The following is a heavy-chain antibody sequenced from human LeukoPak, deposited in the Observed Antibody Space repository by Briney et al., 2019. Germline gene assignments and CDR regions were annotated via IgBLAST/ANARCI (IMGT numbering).Heavy chain of an antibody. Sequence: ASVKVSCKASGYTFTGYYMHWVRQAPGQGLEWMGWINPNSGGTNYAQKFQGRVTMTRDTSTSTVYMELSSLRSEDTAVYYCARTSTGITGTTDGMDVWGQGTTVTVSS. J-gene: IGHJ6*02. D-gene: IGHD1-20*01. CDR2: INPNSGGT. CDR1: GYTFTGYY. CDR3: ARTSTGITGTTDGMDV. V-gene: IGHV1-2*02.